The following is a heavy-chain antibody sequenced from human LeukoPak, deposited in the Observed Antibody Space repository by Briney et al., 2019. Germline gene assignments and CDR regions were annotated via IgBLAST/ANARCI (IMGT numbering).Heavy chain of an antibody. J-gene: IGHJ4*02. D-gene: IGHD3-16*01. Sequence: GGSLRLSCAASGLTFSNYWMDWVRQAPGKGLEWVANIKQDGSEKNYVDSVKGRFIISRDNAKNSLYLQMNTLRADDTAVYYCARDGFGTGSNWGQGTLITVSS. V-gene: IGHV3-7*03. CDR1: GLTFSNYW. CDR3: ARDGFGTGSN. CDR2: IKQDGSEK.